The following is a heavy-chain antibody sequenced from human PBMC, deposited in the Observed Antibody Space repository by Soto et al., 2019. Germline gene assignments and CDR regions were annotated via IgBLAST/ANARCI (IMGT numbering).Heavy chain of an antibody. CDR2: MNPNSGNT. CDR1: GYTFTSYD. J-gene: IGHJ4*02. D-gene: IGHD3-16*02. V-gene: IGHV1-8*01. Sequence: QVQLVQSGAEVKKPGASVKVSCKASGYTFTSYDIYWVRQATGQGLEWMGWMNPNSGNTGYAQKFQGRVTMTRNTSISTAYMELSSLRSEDTAVYYCARGRVHLGELSFDYWGQGTLVTVSS. CDR3: ARGRVHLGELSFDY.